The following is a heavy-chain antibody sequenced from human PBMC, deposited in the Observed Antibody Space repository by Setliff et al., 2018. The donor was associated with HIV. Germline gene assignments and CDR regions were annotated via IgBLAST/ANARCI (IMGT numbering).Heavy chain of an antibody. Sequence: ASVKVSCKASGYTFSSHSIHWVRQAPGQGLEWMGWINTGNGNTKYSQKFQGRVTITRDTSATTVYMELHSLRSEDTAVYYCARDIGTVWHNWFDPWGQGTLVTVSS. CDR1: GYTFSSHS. V-gene: IGHV1-3*04. D-gene: IGHD3-16*02. CDR2: INTGNGNT. J-gene: IGHJ5*02. CDR3: ARDIGTVWHNWFDP.